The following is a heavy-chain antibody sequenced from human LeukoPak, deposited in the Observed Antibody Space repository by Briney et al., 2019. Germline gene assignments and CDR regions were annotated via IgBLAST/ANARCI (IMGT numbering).Heavy chain of an antibody. CDR2: IKQDGSEK. CDR3: ARSLGTYYDILTGYYKGGYFDY. CDR1: GFTFSSYW. V-gene: IGHV3-7*01. J-gene: IGHJ4*02. D-gene: IGHD3-9*01. Sequence: PGGSLRLSCAASGFTFSSYWMSWVRQAPGKGLEWVANIKQDGSEKYYVDSVKGRFTISRDNAKNSLYLQMNSLRAEDTAVYYCARSLGTYYDILTGYYKGGYFDYWGQGTLVTVSS.